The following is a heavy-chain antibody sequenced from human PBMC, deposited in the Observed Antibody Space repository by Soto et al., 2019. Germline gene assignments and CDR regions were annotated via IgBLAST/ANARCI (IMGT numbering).Heavy chain of an antibody. CDR1: GYTFTSYY. V-gene: IGHV1-46*01. CDR3: ARAYCGGDCYYAFDY. D-gene: IGHD2-21*02. Sequence: GASVKVSCKASGYTFTSYYMHWVRQAPGQGLEWMGIINPSGGSTSYAQKFQGRVTMTRDKSTSTAYMELSSPRSEDTAVYYCARAYCGGDCYYAFDYWGQGTLVTVSS. J-gene: IGHJ4*02. CDR2: INPSGGST.